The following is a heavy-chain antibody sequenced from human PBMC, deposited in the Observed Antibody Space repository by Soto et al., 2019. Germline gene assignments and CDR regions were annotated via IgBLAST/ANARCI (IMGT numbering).Heavy chain of an antibody. CDR1: GYTFTSYD. CDR3: AQTPYYGSGSYGPGEYAFDI. Sequence: ASVKVSCKASGYTFTSYDISWVRQATGQGLEWMGWMNPNSGNTGYAQKFQGRVTMTRNTSISTAYMELSSLRSEDTAVYYCAQTPYYGSGSYGPGEYAFDIWGQGTMVTVSS. CDR2: MNPNSGNT. J-gene: IGHJ3*02. V-gene: IGHV1-8*01. D-gene: IGHD3-10*01.